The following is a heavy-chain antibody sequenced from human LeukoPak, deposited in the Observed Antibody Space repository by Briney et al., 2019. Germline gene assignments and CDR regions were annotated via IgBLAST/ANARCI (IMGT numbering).Heavy chain of an antibody. CDR3: AADPSNPLKPSYYYGMDV. J-gene: IGHJ6*02. D-gene: IGHD4-11*01. CDR2: IVVGSGNT. CDR1: GFTFTSSA. V-gene: IGHV1-58*02. Sequence: SVKVSCKASGFTFTSSAMQWVRQARGQRLEWIGWIVVGSGNTNYAQKFQERVTITRDMSTSTAYMELSSLRSEDTAVYYCAADPSNPLKPSYYYGMDVWGQGTTVTVSS.